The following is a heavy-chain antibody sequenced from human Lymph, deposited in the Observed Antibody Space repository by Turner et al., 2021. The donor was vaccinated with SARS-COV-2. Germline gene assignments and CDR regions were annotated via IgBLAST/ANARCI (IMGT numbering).Heavy chain of an antibody. CDR3: ARGRYSGGGMDV. CDR1: GYTFTSYD. Sequence: QVQLVQSGAEVKKPGASVKVSCKASGYTFTSYDINWVRQATGQGLEWMGWMNPNSGNTGYAQKFQGRVTMTRNISITTAYMDLSTLRSEDTAVYYCARGRYSGGGMDVWGQGTTVTVSS. D-gene: IGHD1-26*01. J-gene: IGHJ6*02. CDR2: MNPNSGNT. V-gene: IGHV1-8*01.